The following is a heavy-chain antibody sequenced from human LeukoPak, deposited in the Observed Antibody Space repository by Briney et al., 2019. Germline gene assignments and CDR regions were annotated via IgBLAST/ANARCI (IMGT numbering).Heavy chain of an antibody. Sequence: PGGSLRLSCAASGFTFSSYAMSWVRQAPGKGPEWVSTISDSGGGTHYADSVKGRFTISRDNSKNTLYLQMNSLRDEDTAVYYCATEFDFDYWGQGTLVTVSS. CDR2: ISDSGGGT. J-gene: IGHJ4*02. CDR1: GFTFSSYA. CDR3: ATEFDFDY. V-gene: IGHV3-23*01.